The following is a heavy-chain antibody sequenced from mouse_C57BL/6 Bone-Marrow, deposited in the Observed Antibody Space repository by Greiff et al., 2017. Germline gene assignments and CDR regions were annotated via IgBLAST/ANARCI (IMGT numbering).Heavy chain of an antibody. CDR3: AKGYGWLLRNFDY. J-gene: IGHJ2*01. Sequence: QVQLQQSGPELVKPGASVKISCKASGYTFTDYYINWVKQRPGQGLEWIGWIFPGSGSTYYTEKFKGKATLTVDKSSSTAYMLLSSLTSEDSAVYFCAKGYGWLLRNFDYWGKGTTLTVSS. CDR1: GYTFTDYY. D-gene: IGHD2-3*01. CDR2: IFPGSGST. V-gene: IGHV1-75*01.